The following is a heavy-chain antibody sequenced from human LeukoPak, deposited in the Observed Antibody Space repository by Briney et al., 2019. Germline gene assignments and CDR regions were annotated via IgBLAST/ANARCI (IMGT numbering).Heavy chain of an antibody. Sequence: GGSLRLSCAASGFTFSSYGMHWVRQAPGKGLEWVAFIRYDGSNKYYADSVKGRFTISRDNSKNTLYLQMNSLRAEDTAVYYCARDSNYDFWSGYSFDYWGQGTLVTVSS. CDR3: ARDSNYDFWSGYSFDY. J-gene: IGHJ4*02. CDR1: GFTFSSYG. V-gene: IGHV3-30*02. CDR2: IRYDGSNK. D-gene: IGHD3-3*01.